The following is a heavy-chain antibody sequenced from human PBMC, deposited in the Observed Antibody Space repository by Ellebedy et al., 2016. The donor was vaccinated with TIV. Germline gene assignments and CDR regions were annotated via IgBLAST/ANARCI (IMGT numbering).Heavy chain of an antibody. CDR1: GGSITSSSYY. Sequence: SETLSLTCTVSGGSITSSSYYWGWIRQPPGKGLEWIGSTYYSGSTYYNPSLKSRVTISVDTPKNQFSLKLSSVTAADTAMYYCARRLYYDSSGFFDYWGQGTLVTVSS. CDR3: ARRLYYDSSGFFDY. CDR2: TYYSGST. V-gene: IGHV4-39*01. D-gene: IGHD3-22*01. J-gene: IGHJ4*02.